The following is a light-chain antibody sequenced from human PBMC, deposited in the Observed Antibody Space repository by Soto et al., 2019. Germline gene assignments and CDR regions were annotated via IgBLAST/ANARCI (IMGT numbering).Light chain of an antibody. CDR3: QKYNFAPFT. CDR1: QDIRNY. CDR2: AAS. V-gene: IGKV1-27*01. Sequence: DIQLTQSPSSLSASVGDRVTLICRASQDIRNYLSWYQQKPGTAPKLLVYAASTLQSGVPSRFSGSCSGTYFTLTLNSLQPEDVATYFCQKYNFAPFTFGPGTKVEI. J-gene: IGKJ3*01.